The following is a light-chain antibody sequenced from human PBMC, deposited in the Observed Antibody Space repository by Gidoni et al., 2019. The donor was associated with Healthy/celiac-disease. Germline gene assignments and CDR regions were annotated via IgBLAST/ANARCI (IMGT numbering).Light chain of an antibody. CDR2: GKN. V-gene: IGLV3-19*01. CDR3: NARDSSGNHLEV. J-gene: IGLJ1*01. Sequence: SSELNKDPAVSVTLGQTVRIACQGASLRSYYASWYQQTPGQDPVLVIYGKNNRPSGIPDRFSCSSSGNTASLTIPGAQAEDEADYYCNARDSSGNHLEVFGTGTKVTVL. CDR1: SLRSYY.